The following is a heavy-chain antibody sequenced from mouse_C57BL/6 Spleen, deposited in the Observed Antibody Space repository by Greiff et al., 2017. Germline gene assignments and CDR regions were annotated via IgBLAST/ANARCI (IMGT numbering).Heavy chain of an antibody. V-gene: IGHV1-80*01. J-gene: IGHJ2*01. D-gene: IGHD1-1*01. Sequence: VQLQQSGAELVKPGASVKISCKASGYAFSSYWMNWVKQRPGKGLEWIGQIYPGDGDTNYNGKFKGKATLTADQSSSTAYMQLSSLTSEDSAVYFCARSDYYGSSYGDYWGQGTTLTVSS. CDR3: ARSDYYGSSYGDY. CDR1: GYAFSSYW. CDR2: IYPGDGDT.